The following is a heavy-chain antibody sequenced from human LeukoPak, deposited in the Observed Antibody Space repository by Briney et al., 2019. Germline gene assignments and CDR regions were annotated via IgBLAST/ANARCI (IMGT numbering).Heavy chain of an antibody. D-gene: IGHD2/OR15-2a*01. J-gene: IGHJ6*03. CDR3: ARGDFHYYYYMDV. Sequence: QPGGSLRLSCAASGFSVSGNYMSWVRQAPGKGLEWVSVIYGGGSTYYADSVKGRFTISRDNSKNTLYLQMNSLRAEDTAVYYCARGDFHYYYYMDVWGKGTTVTVSS. V-gene: IGHV3-53*01. CDR1: GFSVSGNY. CDR2: IYGGGST.